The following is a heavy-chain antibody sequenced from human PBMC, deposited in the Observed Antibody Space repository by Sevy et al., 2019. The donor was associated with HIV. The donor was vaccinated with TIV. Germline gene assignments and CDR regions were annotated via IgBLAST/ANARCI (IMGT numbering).Heavy chain of an antibody. CDR2: ISGSGGST. D-gene: IGHD4-17*01. CDR1: GFTLSSYA. CDR3: ASSGDYRYFDY. V-gene: IGHV3-23*01. J-gene: IGHJ4*02. Sequence: GGSLRLSCAASGFTLSSYAMSWVSQAPGKGLEWVSAISGSGGSTYYADSVKGRFTISRDNSKNTLYLQMNSLRAEDTAVYYCASSGDYRYFDYWGQGTLVTVSS.